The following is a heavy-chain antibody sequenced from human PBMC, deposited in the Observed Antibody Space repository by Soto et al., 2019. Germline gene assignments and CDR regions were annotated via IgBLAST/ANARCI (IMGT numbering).Heavy chain of an antibody. D-gene: IGHD6-6*01. CDR3: ARLISYWFDP. J-gene: IGHJ5*02. CDR1: GFPVSNYA. CDR2: IWYDGGNK. Sequence: GGSLSLSCSAAGFPVSNYAMHLVRQAPGKGLEWVAVIWYDGGNKYYADSVKGRFTISRDNSKNTLYLQMNSLRAEDTAVYYCARLISYWFDPWGQGTLVTVSS. V-gene: IGHV3-33*01.